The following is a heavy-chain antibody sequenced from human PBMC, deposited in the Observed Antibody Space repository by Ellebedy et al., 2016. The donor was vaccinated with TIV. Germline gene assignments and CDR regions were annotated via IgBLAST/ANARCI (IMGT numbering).Heavy chain of an antibody. J-gene: IGHJ4*02. V-gene: IGHV3-72*01. D-gene: IGHD3-16*01. CDR1: GFTFSDYE. CDR2: ARKKVNSDTT. Sequence: GESLKISCAASGFTFSDYEMDWVRQAPGKGLEWVGRARKKVNSDTTYYAASVKGRFTISRDDSENTMYLEMNSLKSEDTAVYYCARDFWGSYEYWGQGTLVTVSS. CDR3: ARDFWGSYEY.